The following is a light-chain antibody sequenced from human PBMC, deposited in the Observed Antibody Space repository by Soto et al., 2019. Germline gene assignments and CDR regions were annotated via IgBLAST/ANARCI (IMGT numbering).Light chain of an antibody. V-gene: IGKV3-20*01. CDR1: QSVSSSY. J-gene: IGKJ4*01. CDR3: QQYGSSSLT. Sequence: EIVLTQSPGTLSLSPGERATLSCRASQSVSSSYLAWYQQKPGQAPRLLIYGASSRATGIPDRFSGSGSGTDFTLTISRLEPDDCAVYYCQQYGSSSLTCGGGTKVEIK. CDR2: GAS.